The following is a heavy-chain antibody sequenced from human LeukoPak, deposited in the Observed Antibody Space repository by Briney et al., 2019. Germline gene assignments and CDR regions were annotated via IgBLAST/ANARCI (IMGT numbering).Heavy chain of an antibody. Sequence: SETLSLTCTVSGGSISSYYWSWIRQPPGKGLEWIGSIYYSGSTYYNPSLKSRVTISVDTSKNQFSLKLSSVTAADTAVYYCATGTPKGRGQWLPDYWGQGTLVTVSS. CDR2: IYYSGST. D-gene: IGHD6-19*01. CDR3: ATGTPKGRGQWLPDY. V-gene: IGHV4-59*04. J-gene: IGHJ4*02. CDR1: GGSISSYY.